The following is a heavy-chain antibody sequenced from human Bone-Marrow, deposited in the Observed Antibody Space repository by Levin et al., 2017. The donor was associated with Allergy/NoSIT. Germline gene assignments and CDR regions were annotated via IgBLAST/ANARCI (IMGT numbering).Heavy chain of an antibody. CDR2: IYWDDDK. CDR1: GFSLSTSGVG. Sequence: SGPTLVKPTQTLTLTCTFSGFSLSTSGVGVGWIRQPPGKALEWLALIYWDDDKRYSPSLKSRLTITKDTSKNQVVLTMTNMDPVDTATYYCAHRAVPAAISRPHSAFDPWGQGTLVTVSS. V-gene: IGHV2-5*02. D-gene: IGHD2-2*01. CDR3: AHRAVPAAISRPHSAFDP. J-gene: IGHJ5*02.